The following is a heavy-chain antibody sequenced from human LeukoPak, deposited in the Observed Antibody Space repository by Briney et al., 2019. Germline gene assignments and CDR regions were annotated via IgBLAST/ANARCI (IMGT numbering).Heavy chain of an antibody. CDR3: ASLSGMGWVCSSTSCLDY. J-gene: IGHJ4*02. V-gene: IGHV1-24*01. CDR2: FDPEDGET. Sequence: ASVKVSCKVSGYTLTELSMHWVRQAPGKGLEWMGGFDPEDGETIYAQKFQGRVTITADESTSTAYMELSSLRSEDTAVYYCASLSGMGWVCSSTSCLDYWGQGTLVTVSS. CDR1: GYTLTELS. D-gene: IGHD2-2*01.